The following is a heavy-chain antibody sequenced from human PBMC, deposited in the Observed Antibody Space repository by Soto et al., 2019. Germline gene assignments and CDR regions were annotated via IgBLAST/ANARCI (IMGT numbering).Heavy chain of an antibody. CDR1: GFTFSGSA. V-gene: IGHV3-73*01. J-gene: IGHJ6*02. CDR2: IRSKANSYAT. D-gene: IGHD6-13*01. Sequence: GGSLRLSCAASGFTFSGSAMHWVRQASGKGLEWVGRIRSKANSYATAYAASVKGRFTTSRDDSKNTAYLQMNSLKTEDTAVYYCTRPGYSSSWSQRIYYYYGMDVWGQGTTVTVSS. CDR3: TRPGYSSSWSQRIYYYYGMDV.